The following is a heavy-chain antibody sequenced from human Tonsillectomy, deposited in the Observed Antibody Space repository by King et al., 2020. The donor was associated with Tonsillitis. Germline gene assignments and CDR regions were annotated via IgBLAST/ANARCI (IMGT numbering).Heavy chain of an antibody. J-gene: IGHJ4*02. CDR3: GGEVPTSGHSGDY. Sequence: HAQLVQSGTEVKKPGASVKISCKASAYTFNADYIHWVRQAPGQGFEWMGVITPSGDATFFAQKFRGRFTMTRDTSTSTVYMELSSLGSEDTAIYFCGGEVPTSGHSGDYWGQGTLVTVSS. V-gene: IGHV1-46*02. D-gene: IGHD3-10*01. CDR1: AYTFNADY. CDR2: ITPSGDAT.